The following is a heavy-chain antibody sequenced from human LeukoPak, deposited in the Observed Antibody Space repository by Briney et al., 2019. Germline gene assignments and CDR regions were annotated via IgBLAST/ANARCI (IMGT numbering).Heavy chain of an antibody. D-gene: IGHD2-2*01. CDR2: INWNGGST. CDR3: AKDGYYCSSTSCYLDN. Sequence: PGGSLRLSCAASGFTFDDYGMSWVRQAPGKGLEWVSGINWNGGSTGYADSVKGRFTISRDNAKNSLYLQMNSLRAEDTAVYYCAKDGYYCSSTSCYLDNWGQGTLVTVSS. V-gene: IGHV3-20*04. J-gene: IGHJ4*02. CDR1: GFTFDDYG.